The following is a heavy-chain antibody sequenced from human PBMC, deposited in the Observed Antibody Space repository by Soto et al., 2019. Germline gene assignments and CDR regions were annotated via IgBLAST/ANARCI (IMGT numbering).Heavy chain of an antibody. V-gene: IGHV3-23*01. CDR3: AKLTAA. J-gene: IGHJ4*02. D-gene: IGHD6-13*01. CDR2: ITSSGGGT. Sequence: GSLRLSCAASGFTFSAYVMSWVRQAPGKGLEWVSSITSSGGGTYYADSVKGRFTVSRDNSKNTVYLQMDSLRDEDTAVYYCAKLTAAWGQGTLVTVSS. CDR1: GFTFSAYV.